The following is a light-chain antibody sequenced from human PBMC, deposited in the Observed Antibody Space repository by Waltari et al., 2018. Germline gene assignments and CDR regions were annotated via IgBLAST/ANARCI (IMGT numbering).Light chain of an antibody. CDR2: DDS. J-gene: IGLJ2*01. V-gene: IGLV3-21*01. CDR3: QGWDSSTDHVV. CDR1: KIGVKS. Sequence: SSVLTQPPSVSLAPGKTARITCGGNKIGVKSVHWYQQKPGQAPVVVIYDDSDRPSGAPERFSGSNSGNTAALTISRVEAGEEADYYCQGWDSSTDHVVFGGGTKLTVL.